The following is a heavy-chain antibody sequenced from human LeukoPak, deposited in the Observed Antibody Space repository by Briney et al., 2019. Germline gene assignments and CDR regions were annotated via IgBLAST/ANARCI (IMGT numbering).Heavy chain of an antibody. D-gene: IGHD6-13*01. Sequence: PSETLSLTCTVSGGSISSGDYYWSWIRQPPGKGLEWIGYIYYSGSTSYNPSLKSRVTISVDTSKNQFSLKLSSVTAADTAVYYCARETIAAAGSFDYWGQGTLVTVSS. CDR2: IYYSGST. V-gene: IGHV4-30-4*01. CDR1: GGSISSGDYY. J-gene: IGHJ4*02. CDR3: ARETIAAAGSFDY.